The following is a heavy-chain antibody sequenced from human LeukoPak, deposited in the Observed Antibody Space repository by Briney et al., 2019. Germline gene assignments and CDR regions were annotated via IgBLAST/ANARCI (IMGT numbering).Heavy chain of an antibody. J-gene: IGHJ5*02. CDR2: IYSGGGT. V-gene: IGHV3-53*04. D-gene: IGHD6-13*01. CDR1: GFPVSNNY. CDR3: ARGLQQQLGWFDP. Sequence: GGSLRLSCSASGFPVSNNYMSWVRQAPGKGLEWVSIIYSGGGTNYADSVKGRFTISRNNSKNTLYLQMSSLRPDDTAVYYCARGLQQQLGWFDPWGQGTLVIVSS.